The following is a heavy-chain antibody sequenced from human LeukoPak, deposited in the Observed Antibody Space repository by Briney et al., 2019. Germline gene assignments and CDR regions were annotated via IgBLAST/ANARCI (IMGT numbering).Heavy chain of an antibody. CDR2: INPNSGGT. CDR3: ARDLGYCSGGSCRYFDY. V-gene: IGHV1-2*02. Sequence: VASVKVSCKASGYTFTDYYIHWVRQAPGQGLEWMGWINPNSGGTNYAQKFQGRVTMTRDTSISTAYMELSRLRSDDTAVYYCARDLGYCSGGSCRYFDYWGQGTLVTVSS. J-gene: IGHJ4*02. D-gene: IGHD2-15*01. CDR1: GYTFTDYY.